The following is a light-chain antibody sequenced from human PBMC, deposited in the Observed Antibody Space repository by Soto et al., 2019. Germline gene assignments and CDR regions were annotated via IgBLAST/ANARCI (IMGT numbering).Light chain of an antibody. J-gene: IGKJ5*01. Sequence: EIVLTQSPGTLYLSPGERATLSCRASQSVSNNYLAWYQQKPGQAPRLLIYDASNRATGIPARFSGSGSGTDFTLTISSLEPEDFAVYYCQQRSNWPTFGQGTRLEIK. CDR2: DAS. CDR3: QQRSNWPT. CDR1: QSVSNNY. V-gene: IGKV3-11*01.